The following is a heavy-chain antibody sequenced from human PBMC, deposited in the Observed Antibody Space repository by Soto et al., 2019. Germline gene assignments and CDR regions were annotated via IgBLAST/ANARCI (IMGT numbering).Heavy chain of an antibody. D-gene: IGHD3-10*01. CDR1: GGSFSGYY. CDR2: INHSGST. Sequence: SETLSLTCAVYGGSFSGYYWSWIRQPPGKGLEWIGEINHSGSTNYNPSLKSRVTISVDTSKNQFSLKLSSVTAADTAVYYCARGRGSASEYYFDYWGQGTLVTVSS. V-gene: IGHV4-34*01. J-gene: IGHJ4*02. CDR3: ARGRGSASEYYFDY.